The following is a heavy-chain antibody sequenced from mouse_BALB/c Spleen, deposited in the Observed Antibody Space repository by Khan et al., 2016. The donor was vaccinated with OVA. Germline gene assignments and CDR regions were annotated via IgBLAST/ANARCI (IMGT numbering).Heavy chain of an antibody. J-gene: IGHJ4*01. V-gene: IGHV2-6-1*01. CDR2: IWSDGST. CDR1: GFSLTNYG. D-gene: IGHD2-10*01. CDR3: ARQPYYHYNIMDY. Sequence: QVQLKQSGPGLVAPSQSLSITCTISGFSLTNYGIHWVRPPPGKGLEWLVVIWSDGSTTYNSALKSRLTISKDNSKSQVFLKMNSLQTYDTAVYFCARQPYYHYNIMDYWGQGTSVTVAS.